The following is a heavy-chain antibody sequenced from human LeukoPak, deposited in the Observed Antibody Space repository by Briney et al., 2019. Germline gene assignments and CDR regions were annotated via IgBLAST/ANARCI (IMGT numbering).Heavy chain of an antibody. J-gene: IGHJ6*02. V-gene: IGHV3-30*18. D-gene: IGHD3-3*02. CDR3: AKLPHLSIGDYYYYYGMDV. Sequence: GGSLRLSCAASGFIVSGDFMSWVRQAPGKGLEWVAVISYDGSNKYYADSVKGRFTISRDNSKNTLYLQMNSLRAEDTAVYYCAKLPHLSIGDYYYYYGMDVWGQGTTVTVSS. CDR1: GFIVSGDF. CDR2: ISYDGSNK.